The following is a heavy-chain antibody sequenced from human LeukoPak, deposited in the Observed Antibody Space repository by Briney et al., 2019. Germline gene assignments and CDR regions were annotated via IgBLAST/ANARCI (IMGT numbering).Heavy chain of an antibody. Sequence: GGSLRLSCAASGFTFSSYAMSWVRQAPGKGLEWVAVISYDGSNKYYADSVKGRFTISRDNSKNTLYLQMNSLRAEDTAVYYCAKDRLYYDILTGYSPYGMDVWGQGTTVTVSS. J-gene: IGHJ6*02. CDR1: GFTFSSYA. CDR3: AKDRLYYDILTGYSPYGMDV. D-gene: IGHD3-9*01. CDR2: ISYDGSNK. V-gene: IGHV3-30*18.